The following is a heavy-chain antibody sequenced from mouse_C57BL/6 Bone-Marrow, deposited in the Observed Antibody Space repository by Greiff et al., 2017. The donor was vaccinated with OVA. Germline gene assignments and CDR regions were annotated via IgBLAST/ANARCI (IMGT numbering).Heavy chain of an antibody. V-gene: IGHV8-12*01. Sequence: VKLMESGPGILQSSQTLSLTCSFSGFSLSTSGMGVSWIRQPSGKGLEWLAHIYWDDDKRYNPSLKSRLTISKDTSRNQVFLKITSVDTADTATYYCARPDGYPYYYAMDYWGQGTSVTVSS. CDR1: GFSLSTSGMG. CDR3: ARPDGYPYYYAMDY. D-gene: IGHD2-3*01. J-gene: IGHJ4*01. CDR2: IYWDDDK.